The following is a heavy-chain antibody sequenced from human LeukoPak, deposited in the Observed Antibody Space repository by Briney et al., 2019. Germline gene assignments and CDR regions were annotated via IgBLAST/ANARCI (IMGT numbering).Heavy chain of an antibody. Sequence: GGSLRLSCAASGFTFSSYSMNWVRQAPGKRLEWLSYISSSSSTIYYADSVKGRFTISRDNAKNSLYLQMNSLRAEDTAVYYCARGLDNYGSGSSDWGQGTLVTVSS. J-gene: IGHJ4*02. CDR3: ARGLDNYGSGSSD. CDR2: ISSSSSTI. V-gene: IGHV3-48*04. CDR1: GFTFSSYS. D-gene: IGHD3-10*01.